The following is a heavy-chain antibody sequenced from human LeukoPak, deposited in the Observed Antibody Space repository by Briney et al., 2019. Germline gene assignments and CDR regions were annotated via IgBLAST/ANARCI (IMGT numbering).Heavy chain of an antibody. CDR2: INPNSGGT. Sequence: ASVKVSCKASGYTFTDYYMHWVRQAPGQGLEWMGWINPNSGGTNYAQKFQGRVTMTRDTSISTAYMELSRLRSDDTAVYYCARGVVRGVVAATLGFWGQGTLVTVSS. D-gene: IGHD2-15*01. CDR1: GYTFTDYY. J-gene: IGHJ4*02. CDR3: ARGVVRGVVAATLGF. V-gene: IGHV1-2*02.